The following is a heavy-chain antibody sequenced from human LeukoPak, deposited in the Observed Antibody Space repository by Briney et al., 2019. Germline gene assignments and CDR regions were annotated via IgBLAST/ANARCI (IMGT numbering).Heavy chain of an antibody. CDR1: GFTFSSYS. CDR2: ISSSSSYI. V-gene: IGHV3-21*01. CDR3: ARAGYSSSWYFDY. J-gene: IGHJ4*02. Sequence: GGSLRLSCAASGFTFSSYSMNWVRQAPRKGLEWVSSISSSSSYIYYADSVKGRFTISRDNAKNSLYLQMNSLRAEDTAVYYCARAGYSSSWYFDYWGQGTLVTVSS. D-gene: IGHD6-13*01.